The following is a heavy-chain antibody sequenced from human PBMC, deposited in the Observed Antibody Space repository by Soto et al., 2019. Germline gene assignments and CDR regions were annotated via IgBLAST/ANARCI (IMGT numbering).Heavy chain of an antibody. J-gene: IGHJ4*02. CDR3: AKVASDIVATTFDY. CDR2: VNNGGGGT. CDR1: GFTFSNYA. D-gene: IGHD5-12*01. V-gene: IGHV3-23*01. Sequence: PGGSLRLSCAASGFTFSNYAMTWVRQAPGKGPEWISTVNNGGGGTYYADSVKGRFTISRDNSKNTLYLQMNSLRAEDTAVYYCAKVASDIVATTFDYWGQGTLVTVSS.